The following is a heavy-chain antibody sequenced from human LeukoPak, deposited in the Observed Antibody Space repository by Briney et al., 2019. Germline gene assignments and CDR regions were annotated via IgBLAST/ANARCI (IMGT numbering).Heavy chain of an antibody. D-gene: IGHD7-27*01. Sequence: GGSLRLSCAASGFTFRNYYMSWIRQAPGKGLEWVSWISNSGSTIYYADSVKGRFTISRDNAKNSLYLQMNSLRVEDTAVYYCARDLGISPYYVDVWGKGTTVTVSS. V-gene: IGHV3-11*04. CDR1: GFTFRNYY. CDR3: ARDLGISPYYVDV. CDR2: ISNSGSTI. J-gene: IGHJ6*03.